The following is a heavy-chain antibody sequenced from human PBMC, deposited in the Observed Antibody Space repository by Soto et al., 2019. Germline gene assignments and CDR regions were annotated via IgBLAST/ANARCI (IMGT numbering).Heavy chain of an antibody. Sequence: PSETLSLTCAVSGGSVRSNNWWFWVRQPPGKGLEWIGEIHHRESTNLNPSLKSRVTISVDRSKNEFSLKVKSVTAADTAVYYCGCRVEDISYDYYGMDVWGQGTTVTGSS. D-gene: IGHD2-15*01. V-gene: IGHV4-4*02. CDR2: IHHREST. CDR1: GGSVRSNNW. J-gene: IGHJ6*02. CDR3: GCRVEDISYDYYGMDV.